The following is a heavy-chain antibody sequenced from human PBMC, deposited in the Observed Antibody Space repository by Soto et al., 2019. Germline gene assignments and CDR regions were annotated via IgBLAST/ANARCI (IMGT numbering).Heavy chain of an antibody. Sequence: SETLSLTCTVSCGSISSGDYYWSWIRQPPGKGLEWIGYIYYSGSTYYNPSLKSRVTISVDTSKNQFSLKLSSVTAADTAVYYCARDGGGYCSGGSCYWFDPWGQGTLVTVSS. CDR1: CGSISSGDYY. V-gene: IGHV4-30-4*01. CDR3: ARDGGGYCSGGSCYWFDP. CDR2: IYYSGST. D-gene: IGHD2-15*01. J-gene: IGHJ5*02.